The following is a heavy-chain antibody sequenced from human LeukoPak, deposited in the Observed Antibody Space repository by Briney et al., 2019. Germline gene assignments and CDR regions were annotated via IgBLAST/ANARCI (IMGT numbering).Heavy chain of an antibody. CDR2: ISGSGGST. V-gene: IGHV3-23*01. D-gene: IGHD1-26*01. CDR3: ARVGATLYYYYLDV. Sequence: GGSLRLSCAASGFTFSSYGMSWVRQAPGKGLEWVSAISGSGGSTYYADSVKGRFTISRDNTKNSLYLQMNSLRDEDTAVYYCARVGATLYYYYLDVWGKGTTVAVSS. CDR1: GFTFSSYG. J-gene: IGHJ6*03.